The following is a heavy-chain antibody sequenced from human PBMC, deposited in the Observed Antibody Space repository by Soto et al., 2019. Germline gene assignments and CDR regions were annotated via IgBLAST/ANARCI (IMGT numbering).Heavy chain of an antibody. CDR2: ISGYNGNT. Sequence: ASVKVSCTASGYTFTTYGISWVRQAPGQGLEWMGWISGYNGNTNYAQKFQGRVTMTTDTSTSTAYMELRSLRSADTAVYYCAKGYNYGYGDYWGQGTLVTVSS. D-gene: IGHD5-18*01. V-gene: IGHV1-18*01. CDR3: AKGYNYGYGDY. CDR1: GYTFTTYG. J-gene: IGHJ4*02.